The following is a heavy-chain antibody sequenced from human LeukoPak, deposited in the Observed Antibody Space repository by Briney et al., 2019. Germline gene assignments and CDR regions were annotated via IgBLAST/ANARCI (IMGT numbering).Heavy chain of an antibody. Sequence: GGALTLSCAASGFTFSSSGMSWVRQAPGKGLDWVSSISGSVGTIYYVDSVKGRFTLSRDNAKNSLYLQMNSLREEDTAVYYCAREAEQLFTLPDYWGQGTLVTVSS. CDR2: ISGSVGTI. CDR1: GFTFSSSG. V-gene: IGHV3-48*02. CDR3: AREAEQLFTLPDY. J-gene: IGHJ4*02. D-gene: IGHD6-13*01.